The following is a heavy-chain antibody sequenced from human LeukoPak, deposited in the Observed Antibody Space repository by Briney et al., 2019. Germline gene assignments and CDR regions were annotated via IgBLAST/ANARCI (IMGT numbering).Heavy chain of an antibody. CDR2: IYTSGTT. J-gene: IGHJ5*02. Sequence: SETLSLTCTVSGGSISSYYWSWIRQPAGKGLEWIGRIYTSGTTHYNPSLKSRVTMSVDTSKNQFSLKLSSVTAADTAVYYCARGQSILWFGELLEGNWFDPWGQGTLVTVSS. D-gene: IGHD3-10*01. V-gene: IGHV4-4*07. CDR1: GGSISSYY. CDR3: ARGQSILWFGELLEGNWFDP.